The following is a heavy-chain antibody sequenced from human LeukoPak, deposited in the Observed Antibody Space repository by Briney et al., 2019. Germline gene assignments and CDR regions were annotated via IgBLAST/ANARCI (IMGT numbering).Heavy chain of an antibody. D-gene: IGHD3-22*01. V-gene: IGHV3-48*02. CDR1: GFIFGDYN. CDR2: ISSGGSTI. J-gene: IGHJ4*02. CDR3: AREPPGNHDSSGHYYAYFDC. Sequence: PGGSLRLSCAASGFIFGDYNMNWVRQAPGKGLEWVSYISSGGSTIYYADSVKGRFTISRDNARNSLYLQMNGLTDEDTAVYYCAREPPGNHDSSGHYYAYFDCWGQGALVTVSS.